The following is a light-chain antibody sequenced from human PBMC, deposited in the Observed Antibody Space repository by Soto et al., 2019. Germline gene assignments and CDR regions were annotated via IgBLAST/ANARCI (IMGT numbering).Light chain of an antibody. V-gene: IGKV3-20*01. CDR1: QRVTSNY. CDR2: GAS. J-gene: IGKJ2*01. Sequence: EIVLTQSPDTLSLSPGEGATLSCRASQRVTSNYLAWYQKKPGQAPRLLIYGASRRATGIPDRFSGSVAVTEFTLTISRVAPEDLAVYYCQHYVGAPPYTFGQGTKLEVK. CDR3: QHYVGAPPYT.